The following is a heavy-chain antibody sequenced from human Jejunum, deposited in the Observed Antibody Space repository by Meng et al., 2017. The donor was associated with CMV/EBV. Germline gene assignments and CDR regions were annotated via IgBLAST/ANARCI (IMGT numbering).Heavy chain of an antibody. D-gene: IGHD3-16*02. CDR2: IHNSGNT. CDR3: VRGSDPYKTGY. CDR1: GGSISSGGSY. J-gene: IGHJ4*02. Sequence: QVQVQESGPGLVKPSQTLSLTCPVSGGSISSGGSYWSWIRQHAGKGLEWIGSIHNSGNTYYNPSLRSRATMSLDTSKNQFSLILSSVTAADTAVYHCVRGSDPYKTGYWGQGTLVTVSS. V-gene: IGHV4-31*03.